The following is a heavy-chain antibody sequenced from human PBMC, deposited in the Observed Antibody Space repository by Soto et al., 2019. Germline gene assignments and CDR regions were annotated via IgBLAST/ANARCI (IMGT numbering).Heavy chain of an antibody. CDR2: ISYDGSNK. CDR3: AKVAHDSGSTHYYYYGMDV. D-gene: IGHD3-10*01. CDR1: GFTFSSYG. J-gene: IGHJ6*02. V-gene: IGHV3-30*18. Sequence: QVQLVESGGGVVQPGRSLRLSCAASGFTFSSYGMHWVRQAPGKGLEWVAVISYDGSNKYYADSVKGRFTISRDNSKNTLYLQMNSLRAEDTAVYYCAKVAHDSGSTHYYYYGMDVWGQGTTVTVSS.